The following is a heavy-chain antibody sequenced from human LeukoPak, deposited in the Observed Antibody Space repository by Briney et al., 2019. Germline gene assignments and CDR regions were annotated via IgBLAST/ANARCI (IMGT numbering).Heavy chain of an antibody. J-gene: IGHJ4*02. CDR3: ARLTTWGSYYDY. V-gene: IGHV4-39*01. CDR2: IYYSGST. CDR1: GGSISSSSYY. D-gene: IGHD3-16*01. Sequence: PSETLSLTCTVSGGSISSSSYYWGWIRQPPGKGLEWIGTIYYSGSTYYNVSLKSRVTISLDTSKNQFSLKLNSVTAADTAVYNCARLTTWGSYYDYWGQGTLVSVSS.